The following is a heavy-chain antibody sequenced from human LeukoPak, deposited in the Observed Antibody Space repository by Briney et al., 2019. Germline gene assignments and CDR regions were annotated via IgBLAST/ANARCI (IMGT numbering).Heavy chain of an antibody. V-gene: IGHV4-34*01. D-gene: IGHD2-2*01. CDR1: GGSFSGYY. CDR2: INHSGST. CDR3: AREGDSTSSHHYYYYGMDV. J-gene: IGHJ6*02. Sequence: PSETLSLTCAVYGGSFSGYYWSWIRQPPGKGLEWIGEINHSGSTNYNPSLKSRVTISVDTSQNQFSLKLSSVTAADTAVYYCAREGDSTSSHHYYYYGMDVWGQGTTVTVSS.